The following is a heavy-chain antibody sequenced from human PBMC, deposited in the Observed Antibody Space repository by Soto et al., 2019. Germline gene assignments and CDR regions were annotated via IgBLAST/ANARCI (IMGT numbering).Heavy chain of an antibody. J-gene: IGHJ6*02. CDR2: ISGSGGST. D-gene: IGHD6-13*01. V-gene: IGHV3-23*01. CDR3: ANSAASSSPPSHYYYGMDV. CDR1: GFTFSSYA. Sequence: PGGSLRLSCAASGFTFSSYAMSWVRQAPGKGLEWVSAISGSGGSTYYADSVKGRFTISRDNSKNTLYLQMNSLRAEDTAVYCCANSAASSSPPSHYYYGMDVWGQGTTVTVSS.